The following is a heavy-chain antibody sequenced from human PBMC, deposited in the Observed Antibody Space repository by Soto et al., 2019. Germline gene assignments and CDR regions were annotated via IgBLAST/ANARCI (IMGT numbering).Heavy chain of an antibody. J-gene: IGHJ5*02. CDR2: MNPNSGNT. CDR3: ARGLASYSRYCSGGSCYGGWFDP. CDR1: GYTFTSYD. Sequence: ASVKVSCQASGYTFTSYDINWVRQATGQGVEGMRWMNPNSGNTGYAQKFQGRVTMTRNTSISTAYMELSSLRSEDTAVYYCARGLASYSRYCSGGSCYGGWFDPWGQGTLVTVSS. D-gene: IGHD2-15*01. V-gene: IGHV1-8*01.